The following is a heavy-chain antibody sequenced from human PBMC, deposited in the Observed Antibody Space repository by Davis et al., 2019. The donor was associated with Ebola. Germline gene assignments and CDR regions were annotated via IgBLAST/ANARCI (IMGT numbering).Heavy chain of an antibody. J-gene: IGHJ4*02. Sequence: SVKVSCKASGYTFTSYGISWVRQAPGQGLEWMGGIIPIFGTANYAQKFQGRVTITADESTSTAYMELSSLRSEDTAVYYCASARIGFRWIEFDYWGQGTLVTVSS. D-gene: IGHD1-1*01. CDR2: IIPIFGTA. CDR3: ASARIGFRWIEFDY. V-gene: IGHV1-69*13. CDR1: GYTFTSYG.